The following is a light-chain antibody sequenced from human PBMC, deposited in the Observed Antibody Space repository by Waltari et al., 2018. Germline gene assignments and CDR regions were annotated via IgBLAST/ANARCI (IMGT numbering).Light chain of an antibody. J-gene: IGKJ1*01. CDR1: QGISSD. Sequence: EIVMTQSPATLSVSPGERATLSCRASQGISSDLAWSQQKPGQAPRLLIFGASTRAPGVPARFSGSGSGTEFTLTISSLQSEDFGVYYCQQSKIWPAFGQGTKVEIK. CDR3: QQSKIWPA. CDR2: GAS. V-gene: IGKV3-15*01.